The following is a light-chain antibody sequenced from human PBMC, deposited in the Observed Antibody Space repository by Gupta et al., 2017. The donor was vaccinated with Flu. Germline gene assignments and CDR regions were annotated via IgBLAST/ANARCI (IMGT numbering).Light chain of an antibody. Sequence: EILLTQSTGTLSLSPGESATLSCRASQSVNRHYLVWYQQKVGQAPRLLIYGASNRATGIPDRFSGRGSGTNFTLTISRLEPEDFAVYYCQQYVSPPRTFGQGTKVEIK. CDR1: QSVNRHY. V-gene: IGKV3-20*01. J-gene: IGKJ1*01. CDR3: QQYVSPPRT. CDR2: GAS.